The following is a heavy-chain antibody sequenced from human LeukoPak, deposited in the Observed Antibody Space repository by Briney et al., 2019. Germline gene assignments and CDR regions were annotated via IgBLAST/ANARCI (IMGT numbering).Heavy chain of an antibody. V-gene: IGHV4-59*01. CDR2: IYYSGST. D-gene: IGHD4-17*01. CDR1: GGSISSYY. J-gene: IGHJ5*02. CDR3: ARAKAYGNWFDP. Sequence: SETLSLTCTVSGGSISSYYWSWIRQPPGKGLEWIGYIYYSGSTNYNPSLKSRVTISVDTSKNQFSLKLSSVTAADTAVYYCARAKAYGNWFDPWGQGTLVTVSS.